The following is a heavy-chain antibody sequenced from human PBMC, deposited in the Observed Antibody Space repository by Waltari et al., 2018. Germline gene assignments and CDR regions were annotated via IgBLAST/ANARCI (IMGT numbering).Heavy chain of an antibody. CDR3: ARLTENEAVGDWFDP. CDR2: INHSGST. Sequence: QVQLQQWGAGLLKPSETLSLTCAVYGGSFSGYYWSWIRKPPGKGLEWIGEINHSGSTNYNPSLKSRVTISVDTSKNQFSLKLSSVTAADTAVYYCARLTENEAVGDWFDPWGQGTLVTVSS. V-gene: IGHV4-34*01. J-gene: IGHJ5*02. CDR1: GGSFSGYY. D-gene: IGHD3-16*01.